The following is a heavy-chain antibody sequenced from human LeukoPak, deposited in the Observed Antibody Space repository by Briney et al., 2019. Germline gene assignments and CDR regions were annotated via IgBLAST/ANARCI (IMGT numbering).Heavy chain of an antibody. V-gene: IGHV1-8*01. J-gene: IGHJ1*01. Sequence: ASVKVSCKASGYTFTSYDINWVRQATGQGLEWMGWMNPNSGNTGYAQKFQGRVNMTRNTSISTAYMGLGSLRSEDTAVYYCARNGQQVRYFQHWGQGTLVTVSS. CDR1: GYTFTSYD. CDR3: ARNGQQVRYFQH. D-gene: IGHD6-13*01. CDR2: MNPNSGNT.